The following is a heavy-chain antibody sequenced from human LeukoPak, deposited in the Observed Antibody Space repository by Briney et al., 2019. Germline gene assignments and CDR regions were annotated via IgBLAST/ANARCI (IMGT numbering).Heavy chain of an antibody. D-gene: IGHD2-2*01. CDR2: ISGSGGDT. CDR1: GFTLTNYA. Sequence: PGGSLRLSCIASGFTLTNYAMNWVRQAPGKGLEWVSAISGSGGDTYHADSVKGRFTISRDNSKNTLYLQMNSLRAEDTAVYYCAKDRHQLVTLDYWGQGTLVTVSS. CDR3: AKDRHQLVTLDY. V-gene: IGHV3-23*01. J-gene: IGHJ4*02.